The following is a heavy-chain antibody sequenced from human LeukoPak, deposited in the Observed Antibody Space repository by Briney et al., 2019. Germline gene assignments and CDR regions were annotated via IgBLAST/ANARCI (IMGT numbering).Heavy chain of an antibody. V-gene: IGHV1-2*02. CDR2: IKPNSGAT. D-gene: IGHD7-27*01. CDR1: GYTFTDYY. CDR3: ARGRRILEGPENAGDFFDY. J-gene: IGHJ4*01. Sequence: ASVKVSCKASGYTFTDYYLPWVRQAPGQGLEWMGWIKPNSGATDYAQNFQARVTMTRDTSSGTAYLDLSGLTSDDTAVYYCARGRRILEGPENAGDFFDYWGQGTLVTVSS.